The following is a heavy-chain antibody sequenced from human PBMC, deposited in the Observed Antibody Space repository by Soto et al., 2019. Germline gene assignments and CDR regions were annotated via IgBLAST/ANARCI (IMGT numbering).Heavy chain of an antibody. CDR1: GGSFSGYY. D-gene: IGHD6-19*01. V-gene: IGHV4-34*01. Sequence: PSETLSLTCAVYGGSFSGYYWSWIRQPPGKGLEWIGEINHSGSTNYNPSLKSRVTISVDTSKNQFSLKLSSVTAADTAVYYCARGRRQWLVLDGWFDPWGQRTPVTVSS. J-gene: IGHJ5*02. CDR2: INHSGST. CDR3: ARGRRQWLVLDGWFDP.